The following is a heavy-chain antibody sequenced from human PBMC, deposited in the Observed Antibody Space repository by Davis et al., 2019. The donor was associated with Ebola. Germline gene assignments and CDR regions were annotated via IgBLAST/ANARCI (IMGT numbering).Heavy chain of an antibody. CDR1: GGSISSTTYY. CDR2: IFYSGST. D-gene: IGHD1-26*01. V-gene: IGHV4-39*07. Sequence: SETLSLTCTVSGGSISSTTYYWNWIRQPPGKGLEWIGSIFYSGSTSYNPSLKSRVTISKDTSKNQFSLKLSSVTAADTAVYYCARREWELPFDYWGQGTLVTVSS. CDR3: ARREWELPFDY. J-gene: IGHJ4*02.